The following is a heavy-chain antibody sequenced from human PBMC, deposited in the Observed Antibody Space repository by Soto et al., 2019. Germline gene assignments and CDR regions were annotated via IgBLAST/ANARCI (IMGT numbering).Heavy chain of an antibody. CDR1: GGSISSYY. CDR2: IYYSGST. D-gene: IGHD2-15*01. J-gene: IGHJ5*01. V-gene: IGHV4-59*08. CDR3: VRLVGNSWLDS. Sequence: SETLSLTCTVSGGSISSYYWSWIRQPPGKGLEWIGYIYYSGSTNYNPSLKSRVTISVDTSKNQFSLKLSSVTAADTAVYYCVRLVGNSWLDSWGQGTLVTVS.